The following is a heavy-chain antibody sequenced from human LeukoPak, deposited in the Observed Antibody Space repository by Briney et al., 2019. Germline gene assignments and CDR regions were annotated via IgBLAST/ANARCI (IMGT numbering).Heavy chain of an antibody. CDR1: GFTLSNYD. CDR3: ARRIAARSIIGLDY. CDR2: ISGSGGST. D-gene: IGHD6-6*01. J-gene: IGHJ4*02. V-gene: IGHV3-23*01. Sequence: GGSLRLSCAASGFTLSNYDMNWVRQAPGKGLEWVSAISGSGGSTYYADSVKGRFTISRDNSKNTLYLQMNSLRAEDTAVYYCARRIAARSIIGLDYWGQGTLVTVSS.